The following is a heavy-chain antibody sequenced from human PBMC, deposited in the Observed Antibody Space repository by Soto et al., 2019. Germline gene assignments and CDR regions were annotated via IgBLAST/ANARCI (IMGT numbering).Heavy chain of an antibody. CDR1: GGSISSGGYY. Sequence: PSETLSLTCTVSGGSISSGGYYWSWIRQHPGKGLEWIGYIYYSGSTYYNPSLKSRVTISVDTSKNQFSLKLSSVTAADTAVYYCARVASRHLGELSLHVDYWGQGTLVTVSS. J-gene: IGHJ4*02. CDR2: IYYSGST. V-gene: IGHV4-31*03. D-gene: IGHD3-16*02. CDR3: ARVASRHLGELSLHVDY.